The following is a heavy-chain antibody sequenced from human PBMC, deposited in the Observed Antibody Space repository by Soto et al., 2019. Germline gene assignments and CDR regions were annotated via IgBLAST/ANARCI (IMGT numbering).Heavy chain of an antibody. CDR2: IIPIFGTA. Sequence: QVQLVQSGAEVKKPGSSVKVSCKASGDTFSSYAISWVRQAPGQGLEWMGGIIPIFGTANYAQKFQGRVTSTADESTSTAYMDLSSLRSEDTAVYYCARGVVTAANEEYYFYDWGQGTLVTVSS. V-gene: IGHV1-69*01. CDR1: GDTFSSYA. CDR3: ARGVVTAANEEYYFYD. J-gene: IGHJ4*02. D-gene: IGHD2-2*01.